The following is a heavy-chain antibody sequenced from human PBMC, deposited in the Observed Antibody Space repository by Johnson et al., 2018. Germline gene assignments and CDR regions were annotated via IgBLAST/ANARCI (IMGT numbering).Heavy chain of an antibody. Sequence: QVQLQESGPGLVKPSQTLSLTCTVSGGSISLGGYYWGWVRQHPGKGLEWIGYIYYDGSSFYNPSLKSRVIISGDTSKNQFSLRLNSVTAADTAVYYCTRAKGGGSSPFDYWGQGTLVTVSS. D-gene: IGHD2-2*01. CDR1: GGSISLGGYY. J-gene: IGHJ4*02. V-gene: IGHV4-31*03. CDR3: TRAKGGGSSPFDY. CDR2: IYYDGSS.